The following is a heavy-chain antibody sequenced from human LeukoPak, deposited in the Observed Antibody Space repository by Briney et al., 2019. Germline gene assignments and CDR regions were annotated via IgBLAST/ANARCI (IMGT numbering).Heavy chain of an antibody. CDR3: ARSEQTRITMVRGVIDFRIGWFDP. CDR1: GYTFTGYY. CDR2: INPNSGGT. Sequence: LWASVKVSCKASGYTFTGYYMHWVRQAPGQGLEWMGWINPNSGGTNYAQKFQGRVTMTRDTSISTAYMKLSRLRSDDTAVYYCARSEQTRITMVRGVIDFRIGWFDPWGQGTLVTVSS. V-gene: IGHV1-2*02. J-gene: IGHJ5*02. D-gene: IGHD3-10*01.